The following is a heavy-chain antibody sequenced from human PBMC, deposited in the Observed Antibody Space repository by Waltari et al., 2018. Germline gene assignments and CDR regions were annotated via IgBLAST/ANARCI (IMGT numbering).Heavy chain of an antibody. D-gene: IGHD3-22*01. CDR2: VIPNRGIA. CDR1: GGTFSSYT. CDR3: ARGYYDSSGSGYFQH. V-gene: IGHV1-69*02. Sequence: QVQLVQSGAEVKKPGSSVKVSCKASGGTFSSYTLSWVRQAPGQGLEWMGRVIPNRGIANYAQKCQGRVTITADKSTSTAYMELSSLRSEDTAVYYCARGYYDSSGSGYFQHWGQGTLVTVSS. J-gene: IGHJ1*01.